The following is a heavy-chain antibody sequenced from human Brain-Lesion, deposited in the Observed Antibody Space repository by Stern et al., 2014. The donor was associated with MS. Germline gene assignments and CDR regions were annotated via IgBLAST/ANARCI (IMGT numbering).Heavy chain of an antibody. CDR1: GLTVANEY. Sequence: EMQLVEPGGGLVQPGGSLRLSCAASGLTVANEYMSWVRQAPGKGPEWVSLIYASGTTAYADSVKGRFIISRHNSENTLSLQMNSLRPEDTAVYYCAREGGDDDDYYGLDVWGPGTTVTVSS. CDR3: AREGGDDDDYYGLDV. J-gene: IGHJ6*02. V-gene: IGHV3-53*04. D-gene: IGHD5-12*01. CDR2: IYASGTT.